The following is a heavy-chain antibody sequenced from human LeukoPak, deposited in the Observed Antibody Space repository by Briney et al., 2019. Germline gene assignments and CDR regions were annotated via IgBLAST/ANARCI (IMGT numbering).Heavy chain of an antibody. D-gene: IGHD2-8*02. CDR2: ISGSGGST. CDR1: GFTFSSYA. Sequence: PGGSLRLSCAASGFTFSSYAMSWVRQAPGKGLEWVSAISGSGGSTYYADPVKGRFTISRDNSKNTLYLQMNSLRAEDTAVYYCAKAAHIVLVVYAIPADDAFDIWGQGTMVTVSS. CDR3: AKAAHIVLVVYAIPADDAFDI. V-gene: IGHV3-23*01. J-gene: IGHJ3*02.